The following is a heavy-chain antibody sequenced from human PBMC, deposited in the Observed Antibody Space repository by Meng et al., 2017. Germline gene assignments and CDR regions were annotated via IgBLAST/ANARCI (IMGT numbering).Heavy chain of an antibody. Sequence: GGSLRLSCAASGFTFSSYEMNWVRQAPGKGLEWVSYISSSGSTIYYADNVKGRFTISRDNAKNSLYLQMNSLRAEDTAVYYCARMRSIAVAGTYYYYYGMDVWGQGTTVNVSS. V-gene: IGHV3-48*03. J-gene: IGHJ6*02. CDR3: ARMRSIAVAGTYYYYYGMDV. D-gene: IGHD6-19*01. CDR2: ISSSGSTI. CDR1: GFTFSSYE.